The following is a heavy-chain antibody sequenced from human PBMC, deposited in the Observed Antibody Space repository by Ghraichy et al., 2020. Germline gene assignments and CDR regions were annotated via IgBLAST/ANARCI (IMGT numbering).Heavy chain of an antibody. CDR2: IYSGGST. J-gene: IGHJ2*01. D-gene: IGHD5-24*01. CDR1: GFTVSSNY. Sequence: GGSLRLSCAASGFTVSSNYMSWVRQAPGKGLEWVSVIYSGGSTYYADSVKGRFTISRDNSKNTLYLQMNSLRAEDTAVYYCARESNKADGYNYGWYFDLWGRGNLVTVSS. V-gene: IGHV3-53*01. CDR3: ARESNKADGYNYGWYFDL.